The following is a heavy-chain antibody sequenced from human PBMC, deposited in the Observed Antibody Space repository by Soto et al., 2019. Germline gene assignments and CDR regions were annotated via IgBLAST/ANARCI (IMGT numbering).Heavy chain of an antibody. CDR2: IYYSGST. CDR1: GGSISSSSYY. CDR3: ARHVDYDILTGYLPPMSGY. J-gene: IGHJ4*02. Sequence: QLQLQESGPGLVKPSETLSLTCTVSGGSISSSSYYWGWIRQPPGKGLEWIGSIYYSGSTYYNPSLKSRVTISVDTSKNQFSLKLSSVTAADTAVYYCARHVDYDILTGYLPPMSGYWGQGTLVTVSS. V-gene: IGHV4-39*01. D-gene: IGHD3-9*01.